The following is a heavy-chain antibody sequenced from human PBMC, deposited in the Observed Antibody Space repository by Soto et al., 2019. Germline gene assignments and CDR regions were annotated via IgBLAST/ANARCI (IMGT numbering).Heavy chain of an antibody. CDR2: IYYSGST. CDR1: GGSIGGYY. D-gene: IGHD1-26*01. CDR3: AKEMGAGGSSDYFFDS. V-gene: IGHV4-59*12. Sequence: PSETLSLTCTVSGGSIGGYYGSWIRQPPGKGLEWIGYIYYSGSTNYNPSLKSRVTISVDTSKNQFSLKLSSVTAADTAVYYCAKEMGAGGSSDYFFDSWGQGTLVTVSS. J-gene: IGHJ4*02.